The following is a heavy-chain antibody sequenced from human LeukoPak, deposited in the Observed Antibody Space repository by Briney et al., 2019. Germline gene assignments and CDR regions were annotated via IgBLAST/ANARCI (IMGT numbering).Heavy chain of an antibody. V-gene: IGHV4-34*01. D-gene: IGHD3-10*01. CDR2: INHSGST. J-gene: IGHJ6*03. CDR3: ARAKSYYYGSGSYYTLYYYYYMDV. CDR1: GGSFSGYY. Sequence: PSETLSLTCAVYGGSFSGYYWSWIRQPPGKGLEWIGEINHSGSTNYNPSLKSRVTISVDTSKNQFSLKLSSVTAADTAVYYCARAKSYYYGSGSYYTLYYYYYMDVWGKGTTVTVSS.